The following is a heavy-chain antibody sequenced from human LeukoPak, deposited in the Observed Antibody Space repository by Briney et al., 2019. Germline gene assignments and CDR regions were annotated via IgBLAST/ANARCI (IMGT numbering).Heavy chain of an antibody. V-gene: IGHV1-69*04. CDR3: AREKGYCSSTSCFDAFDI. D-gene: IGHD2-2*01. J-gene: IGHJ3*02. Sequence: SVKVSCKASGGTFSSYTISWVRQAPGQGLEWMGRIIPTLGIANYAQKFQGRVTITADKSTSTAYMELSSLRSEDTAVYYCAREKGYCSSTSCFDAFDIWGQGTMVTVSS. CDR2: IIPTLGIA. CDR1: GGTFSSYT.